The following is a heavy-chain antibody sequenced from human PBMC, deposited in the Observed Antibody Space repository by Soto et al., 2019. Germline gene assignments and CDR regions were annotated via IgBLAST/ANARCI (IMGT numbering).Heavy chain of an antibody. Sequence: EVQLLESGGDLVQPGGSLRLSCAASGFSFSDYSMNWVRQAPGKGLEWVSFIDLSGTTTYYRDSVKGRFTISKDKPLKSVYLKMDSLRVEATDIYYCAKDRVPDGIYSFDYWGQGVLVTVSS. V-gene: IGHV3-23*03. CDR2: IDLSGTTT. CDR1: GFSFSDYS. J-gene: IGHJ4*02. CDR3: AKDRVPDGIYSFDY. D-gene: IGHD2-15*01.